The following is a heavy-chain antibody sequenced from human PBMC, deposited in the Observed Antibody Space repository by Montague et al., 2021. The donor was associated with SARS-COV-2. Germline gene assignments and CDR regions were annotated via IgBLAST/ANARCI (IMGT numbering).Heavy chain of an antibody. Sequence: LSLSWSASGFTFNNHGMHWVRQAAGKGLEWVALISYEGSKKSYADSVKGRFTVSRDNSKNTLYLQMDNLRTEDTAIYYCARAAGVFHIDFFLGPGHWGQGTLVTVS. CDR1: GFTFNNHG. J-gene: IGHJ4*02. CDR3: ARAAGVFHIDFFLGPGH. D-gene: IGHD2-21*01. CDR2: ISYEGSKK. V-gene: IGHV3-30*03.